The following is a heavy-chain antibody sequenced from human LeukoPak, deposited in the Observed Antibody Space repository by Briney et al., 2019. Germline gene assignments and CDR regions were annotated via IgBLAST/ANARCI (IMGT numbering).Heavy chain of an antibody. V-gene: IGHV1-2*02. J-gene: IGHJ4*02. D-gene: IGHD3-10*01. Sequence: ASVKVSCKASGYTFTGYYMHWVRQAPGQGLEWMGWINPNSGGTNYAQKLQGRVTMTTDTSTSTAYMELRSLRSDDTAVYYCARGAPEGIWFGELLPIDYWGQGTLVTVSS. CDR3: ARGAPEGIWFGELLPIDY. CDR1: GYTFTGYY. CDR2: INPNSGGT.